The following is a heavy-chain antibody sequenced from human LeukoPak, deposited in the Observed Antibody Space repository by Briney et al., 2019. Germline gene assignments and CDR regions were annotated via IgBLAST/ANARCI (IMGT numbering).Heavy chain of an antibody. CDR1: GGSISSYY. D-gene: IGHD5-18*01. V-gene: IGHV4-59*01. CDR2: IYYSGST. J-gene: IGHJ4*02. CDR3: ARGRHGYGYYI. Sequence: PSETLSLTCTVSGGSISSYYWSWTRQPPGKGLEWIGYIYYSGSTNYNPSLKSRVTISVDTSKNQFSLKLSSVTAADTAVYYCARGRHGYGYYIWGQGTLVTVSS.